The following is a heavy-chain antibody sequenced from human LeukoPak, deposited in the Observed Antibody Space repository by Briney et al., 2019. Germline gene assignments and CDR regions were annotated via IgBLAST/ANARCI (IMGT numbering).Heavy chain of an antibody. D-gene: IGHD3-16*01. CDR3: ALTLGVRKYWFDP. Sequence: ASVKVSCKASGYTFTSYYMHWVRQAPGQGLEWMGWINPNSGGTNYAQKFQGRVTMTRDTSISTAYMELSRLRSDDTAVYYCALTLGVRKYWFDPWGQGTLVTVSS. J-gene: IGHJ5*02. CDR2: INPNSGGT. CDR1: GYTFTSYY. V-gene: IGHV1-2*02.